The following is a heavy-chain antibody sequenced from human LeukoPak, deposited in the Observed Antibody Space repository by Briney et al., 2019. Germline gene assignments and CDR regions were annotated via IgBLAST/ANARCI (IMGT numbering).Heavy chain of an antibody. CDR2: ISYDGSNK. D-gene: IGHD3-16*02. CDR3: AKAAWGSYRLEHQDY. J-gene: IGHJ4*02. Sequence: GGSLRLACAASGFTFSSYAMHWVRQAPGKGLEWVAVISYDGSNKYYADSVKGRFTISRDNSKNTLYLQMNSLRAEDTAVYYCAKAAWGSYRLEHQDYWGQGTLVTVSS. CDR1: GFTFSSYA. V-gene: IGHV3-30-3*01.